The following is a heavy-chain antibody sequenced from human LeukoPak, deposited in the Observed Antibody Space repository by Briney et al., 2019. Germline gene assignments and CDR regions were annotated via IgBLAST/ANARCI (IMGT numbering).Heavy chain of an antibody. J-gene: IGHJ3*02. CDR1: GYTFTGYY. D-gene: IGHD1-26*01. Sequence: ASVKVSCKASGYTFTGYYMHWVRQAPGQGLEWMGWINPNSGGTNYAQKFQGRVTMTWDTSISTAYMEVSSLRSDDTAVYFCARERGPVGVTGSAAFHTWGQGTMVTVSS. CDR3: ARERGPVGVTGSAAFHT. V-gene: IGHV1-2*02. CDR2: INPNSGGT.